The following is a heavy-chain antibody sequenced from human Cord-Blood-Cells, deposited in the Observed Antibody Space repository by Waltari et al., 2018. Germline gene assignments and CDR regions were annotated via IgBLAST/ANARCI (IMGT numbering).Heavy chain of an antibody. Sequence: QVQLQQWGAGLLMPSATLSLTCAVYGGSFSGYYWGWIRQPPGKGLAWIGEINHSGSTNYNPSLKSRVTISVDTSKNQFSLKLSSVTAADTAVYYCARGVGYYDYWGQGTLVTVSS. V-gene: IGHV4-34*01. CDR3: ARGVGYYDY. J-gene: IGHJ4*02. CDR2: INHSGST. D-gene: IGHD3-10*01. CDR1: GGSFSGYY.